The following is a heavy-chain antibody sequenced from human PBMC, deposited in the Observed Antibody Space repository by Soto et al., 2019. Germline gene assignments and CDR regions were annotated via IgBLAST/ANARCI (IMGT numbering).Heavy chain of an antibody. CDR3: ARDWGTGYYKGLYYYGMDV. Sequence: QVQLQESGPGLVKPSQTLSLTCTVSGGSISSGGYYWSWIRQHPGKGLEWIGYIYYSGSTYYNPSLKRRVTISVGTSKNQFSLKLSSVTAADTAVYYCARDWGTGYYKGLYYYGMDVWGQGTTVTVSS. V-gene: IGHV4-31*03. CDR1: GGSISSGGYY. D-gene: IGHD3-9*01. J-gene: IGHJ6*02. CDR2: IYYSGST.